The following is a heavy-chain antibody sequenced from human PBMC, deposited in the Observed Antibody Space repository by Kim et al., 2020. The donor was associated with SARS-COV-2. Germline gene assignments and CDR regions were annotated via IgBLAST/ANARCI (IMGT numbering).Heavy chain of an antibody. CDR2: IRSKAYGGTT. V-gene: IGHV3-49*03. J-gene: IGHJ4*02. CDR3: TRGDTIFGVGTIDY. D-gene: IGHD3-3*01. CDR1: GFTFGDYA. Sequence: GGSLRLSCTASGFTFGDYAMSWFRQAPGKGLEWVGFIRSKAYGGTTEYAASVKGRFTISRDDSKSIAYLQMNSLKTEDTAVYYCTRGDTIFGVGTIDYWGQGTLVTVSS.